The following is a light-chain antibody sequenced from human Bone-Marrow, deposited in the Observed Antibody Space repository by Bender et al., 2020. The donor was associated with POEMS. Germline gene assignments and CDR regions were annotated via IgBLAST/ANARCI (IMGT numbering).Light chain of an antibody. CDR2: DDS. CDR3: SSYKSGSPFV. V-gene: IGLV2-14*03. Sequence: QSALTQPASVSGSPGQSITVSCTGTDSDVNDKSVVSCYQQHPGKAPKLIIFDDSERPSGISDRFSGSKSGNTASLTISGLQAEDEADYYCSSYKSGSPFVFGTGTKITVL. J-gene: IGLJ1*01. CDR1: DSDVNDKSV.